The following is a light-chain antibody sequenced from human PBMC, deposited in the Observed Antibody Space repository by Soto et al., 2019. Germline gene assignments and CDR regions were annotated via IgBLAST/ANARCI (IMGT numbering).Light chain of an antibody. V-gene: IGKV1-5*03. CDR2: KAS. J-gene: IGKJ4*01. Sequence: DIQMTQSPSTLSASVGDRVTITCRASQSISSWLAWYQQKPGKAPKLLIYKASSLESGVPSRFSGSGSGTEFTLTISRLEPEDFAVYYCHQHAESPLTFGGGTKVDIK. CDR3: HQHAESPLT. CDR1: QSISSW.